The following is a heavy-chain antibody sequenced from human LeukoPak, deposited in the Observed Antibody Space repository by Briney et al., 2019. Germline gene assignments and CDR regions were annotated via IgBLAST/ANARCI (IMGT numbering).Heavy chain of an antibody. Sequence: GGSLRLSCAASGFTFSSYAMSLVRQAPGKGLEWVSAISGSGGSTYYADSVKGRFTISRDNSKNTLYLQMNSLRAEDTAVYYCAKGRTGSSSWFPSDYWGQGTLVTVSS. CDR3: AKGRTGSSSWFPSDY. J-gene: IGHJ4*02. CDR1: GFTFSSYA. CDR2: ISGSGGST. D-gene: IGHD6-13*01. V-gene: IGHV3-23*01.